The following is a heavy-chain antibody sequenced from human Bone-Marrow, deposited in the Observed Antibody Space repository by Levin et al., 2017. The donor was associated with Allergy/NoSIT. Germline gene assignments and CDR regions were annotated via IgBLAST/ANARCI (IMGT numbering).Heavy chain of an antibody. Sequence: KSSETLSLTCTVSGASIRSGAYYWSWVRQPPGQGLEWIGYIYYNGSTYFNPSLKSRVSISVDTSKNQFSLKLSSVTAADTADYYCARVLAGLDGSEMAYDYWGRGSLVTVSS. V-gene: IGHV4-31*03. CDR1: GASIRSGAYY. CDR2: IYYNGST. J-gene: IGHJ4*02. CDR3: ARVLAGLDGSEMAYDY. D-gene: IGHD3-10*01.